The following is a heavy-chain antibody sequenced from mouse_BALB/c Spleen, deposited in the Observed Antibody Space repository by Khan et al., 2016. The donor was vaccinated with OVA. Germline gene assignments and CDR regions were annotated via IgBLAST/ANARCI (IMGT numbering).Heavy chain of an antibody. CDR3: TRLAYYYDIGGFAY. D-gene: IGHD1-1*01. V-gene: IGHV5-6*01. CDR2: VSTGGSYT. Sequence: EVQLVESGGDLVKPGGSLKLSCAASGFTFSTYGMSWVRQAPDKRLEWVATVSTGGSYTYYPDSVKGRVTISRDKAKNTLYLQLSGLRSEDTAMFYCTRLAYYYDIGGFAYWGQGTLVTVSA. CDR1: GFTFSTYG. J-gene: IGHJ3*01.